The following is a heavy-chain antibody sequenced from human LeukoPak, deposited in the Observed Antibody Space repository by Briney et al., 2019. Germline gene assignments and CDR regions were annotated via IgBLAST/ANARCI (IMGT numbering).Heavy chain of an antibody. Sequence: SQTLSLTCAISGDSVSSSSDAWNWIRQSPSGRLEWLGRTYQRSKWSSDYALSVRSRITVDPDTSKNQFSLQLYSVTPEDTAVYYCARGRASAFDYWDQGTLVTVSS. CDR1: GDSVSSSSDA. CDR2: TYQRSKWSS. J-gene: IGHJ4*02. D-gene: IGHD6-13*01. V-gene: IGHV6-1*01. CDR3: ARGRASAFDY.